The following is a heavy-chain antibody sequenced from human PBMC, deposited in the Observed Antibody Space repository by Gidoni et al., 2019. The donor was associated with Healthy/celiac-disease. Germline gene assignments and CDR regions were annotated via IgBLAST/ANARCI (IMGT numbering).Heavy chain of an antibody. CDR2: ISYGGST. D-gene: IGHD6-19*01. CDR1: GGSISSYY. CDR3: ARVAVADGAYYFDY. J-gene: IGHJ4*02. V-gene: IGHV4-59*01. Sequence: QVQLQESGPGLVKPSETLSLTCTVSGGSISSYYWSWIRQPPGKGLEWIGYISYGGSTNYNPSLKSRVTISVDTSKNQFSLKLSSVTAADTAVYYCARVAVADGAYYFDYWGQGTLVTVSS.